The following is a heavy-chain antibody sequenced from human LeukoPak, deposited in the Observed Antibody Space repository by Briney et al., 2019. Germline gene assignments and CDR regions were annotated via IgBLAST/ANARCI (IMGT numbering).Heavy chain of an antibody. V-gene: IGHV4-38-2*02. CDR2: INHSGST. Sequence: SETLSLTCTVSGYSISSGYYWGWIRQPPGKGLEWIGEINHSGSTNYNPSLKSRVTISVDTSKNQFSLKLSSVTAADTAVYYCASRSATVRYYYYYMDVWGKGTTVTISS. J-gene: IGHJ6*03. CDR3: ASRSATVRYYYYYMDV. CDR1: GYSISSGYY. D-gene: IGHD4-17*01.